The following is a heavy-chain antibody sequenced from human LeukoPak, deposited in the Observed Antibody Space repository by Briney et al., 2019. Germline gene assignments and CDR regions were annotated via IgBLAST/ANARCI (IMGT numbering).Heavy chain of an antibody. D-gene: IGHD4-11*01. CDR3: ARRDYSNGGFDY. CDR1: GYSISSGYY. V-gene: IGHV4-38-2*02. CDR2: IYHSGST. Sequence: SETLSLTCTVSGYSISSGYYWGWIRQPPGKGLEWNGSIYHSGSTYYNPSLKRRVTISVDTSKNQFSLKLSSVTAADTAVYYCARRDYSNGGFDYWGQGTLVTVSS. J-gene: IGHJ4*02.